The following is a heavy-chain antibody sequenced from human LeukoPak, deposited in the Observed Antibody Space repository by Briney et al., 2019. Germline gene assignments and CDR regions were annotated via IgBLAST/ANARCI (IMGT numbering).Heavy chain of an antibody. Sequence: PGRSLRLSRAASGFTFSSYAMHWVRQAPGKGLEWVAVISYDGSNKYYADSVKGRFTISRDNSKNTLYLQMNSLRAEDTAVYYCAREGGDGYNYAFDYWGQGTLVAVSS. CDR1: GFTFSSYA. V-gene: IGHV3-30-3*01. CDR2: ISYDGSNK. D-gene: IGHD5-24*01. J-gene: IGHJ4*02. CDR3: AREGGDGYNYAFDY.